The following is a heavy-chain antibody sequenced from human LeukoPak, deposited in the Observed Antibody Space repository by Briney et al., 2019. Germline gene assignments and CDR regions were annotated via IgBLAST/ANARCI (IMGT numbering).Heavy chain of an antibody. V-gene: IGHV4-34*01. CDR3: ARVSVYAMYYYYYYMDV. Sequence: SETLSLTCAVYGGSFSGYYWSWIRQPPGKGLEWIGEINHSGSTNYNPSLKSRVTISVDTSKNQFSLKLSSVTAADTAVYYCARVSVYAMYYYYYYMDVWGKGITVTVSS. D-gene: IGHD2-8*01. CDR2: INHSGST. J-gene: IGHJ6*03. CDR1: GGSFSGYY.